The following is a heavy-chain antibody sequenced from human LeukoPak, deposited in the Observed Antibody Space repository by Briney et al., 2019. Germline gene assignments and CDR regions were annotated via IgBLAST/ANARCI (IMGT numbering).Heavy chain of an antibody. V-gene: IGHV4-38-2*02. CDR1: GYSISSGHY. D-gene: IGHD3-10*01. CDR2: MYHSGST. J-gene: IGHJ5*02. CDR3: ARGPRFGELLWHWFDP. Sequence: SETLSLTCTVSGYSISSGHYWGWIRQPPGKGLEWIGSMYHSGSTYYNPPLKSRVTISEDTSKNQFSLKLRSVTAADTAVYYCARGPRFGELLWHWFDPWGQGALVTVSS.